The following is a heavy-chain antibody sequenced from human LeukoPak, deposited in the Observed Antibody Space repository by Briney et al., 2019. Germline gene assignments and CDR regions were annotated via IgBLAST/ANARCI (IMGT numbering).Heavy chain of an antibody. J-gene: IGHJ6*02. CDR3: ARDHIPGYYYGMDV. V-gene: IGHV3-21*01. CDR2: ISSSSSYI. Sequence: GGSLRLSCAASGFTVSSNYMSWVRQAPGKGLEWVSSISSSSSYIYYADSVKGRFTISRDNAKNSLYLQMNSLRAEDTAVYYCARDHIPGYYYGMDVWGQGTTVTVSS. CDR1: GFTVSSNY. D-gene: IGHD2-21*01.